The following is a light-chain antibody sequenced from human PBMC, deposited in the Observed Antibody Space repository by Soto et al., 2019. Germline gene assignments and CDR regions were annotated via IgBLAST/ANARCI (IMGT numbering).Light chain of an antibody. CDR1: SSDVGGYNY. CDR3: CSYAGSYTWV. V-gene: IGLV2-11*01. Sequence: QSVLTQPRSVSGSPGQSVTISCTGTSSDVGGYNYVSWYQQHPGKAPKLMIYDVSKRPSGAPDRFSGSKSGNTASLTISGLQAGDEADYYCCSYAGSYTWVFGGGTQLTVL. J-gene: IGLJ3*02. CDR2: DVS.